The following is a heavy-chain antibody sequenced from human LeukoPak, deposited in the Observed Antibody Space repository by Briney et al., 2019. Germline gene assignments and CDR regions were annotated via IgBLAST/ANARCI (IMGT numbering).Heavy chain of an antibody. J-gene: IGHJ4*02. CDR1: GFTFSSYS. V-gene: IGHV3-21*01. D-gene: IGHD6-19*01. CDR3: ARDQGLLVVAGRFGY. Sequence: KAGGSLRLSCAASGFTFSSYSMNWVRQAPGKGLEWVSSISSSNSYIYNADSVKGRLTISRDNAKNSLYLQMNSLRAEDTAVYYCARDQGLLVVAGRFGYWGQGTLVTVSS. CDR2: ISSSNSYI.